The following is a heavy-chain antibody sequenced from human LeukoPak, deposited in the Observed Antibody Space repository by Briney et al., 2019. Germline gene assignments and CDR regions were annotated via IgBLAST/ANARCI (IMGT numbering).Heavy chain of an antibody. Sequence: GGSLRLSCAASGFTFTEYGMHWVRQPPGKGLVWVSRINSDGSSTNYADSVKGRFTVSRGNAKNTLYLQMHSLRAEDTAVYYCARGWTAPPDYWGQGTLVTVSS. CDR2: INSDGSST. V-gene: IGHV3-74*01. CDR3: ARGWTAPPDY. J-gene: IGHJ4*02. D-gene: IGHD3/OR15-3a*01. CDR1: GFTFTEYG.